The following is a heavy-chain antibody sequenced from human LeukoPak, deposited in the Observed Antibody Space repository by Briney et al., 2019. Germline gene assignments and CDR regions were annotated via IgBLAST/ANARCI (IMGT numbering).Heavy chain of an antibody. Sequence: HPGGSLRLSCSASGFAFSGFAMGWVRQAPGKGLEWVSSISGSGGNTYYADSVEGRFTISRDNSKNTLYLQMSSLRAEDTALYYCARGRGGDYVPSRFDYWGQGTLVTVSS. D-gene: IGHD4-17*01. CDR3: ARGRGGDYVPSRFDY. J-gene: IGHJ4*02. CDR1: GFAFSGFA. CDR2: ISGSGGNT. V-gene: IGHV3-23*01.